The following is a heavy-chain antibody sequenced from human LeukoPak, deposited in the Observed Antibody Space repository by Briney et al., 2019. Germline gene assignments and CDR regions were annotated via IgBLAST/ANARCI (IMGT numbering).Heavy chain of an antibody. CDR1: GFTVSSNY. Sequence: RGSLRLSCAASGFTVSSNYMSWVRQAPGKGLEWVSVIYSGGSTYYADSVKGRFTISRDNSKNTLYLQMDSLRAEDTAVYYCARVRAVAGSYWGQGTLVTVSS. CDR3: ARVRAVAGSY. CDR2: IYSGGST. D-gene: IGHD6-19*01. V-gene: IGHV3-66*01. J-gene: IGHJ4*02.